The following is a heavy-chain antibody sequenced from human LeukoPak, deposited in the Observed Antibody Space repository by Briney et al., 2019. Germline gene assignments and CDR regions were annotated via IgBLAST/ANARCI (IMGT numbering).Heavy chain of an antibody. J-gene: IGHJ4*02. CDR2: IYPRDGST. V-gene: IGHV1-46*01. Sequence: ASVKVSCKASGHTFTSNYIHWVRQAPGQGLEWMGMIYPRDGSTSYAQKIQGRVTVTRDTSTSTVHMELSGLRSEDTAVYYCARDQEGFDYWGQGTLVTVSS. CDR1: GHTFTSNY. CDR3: ARDQEGFDY.